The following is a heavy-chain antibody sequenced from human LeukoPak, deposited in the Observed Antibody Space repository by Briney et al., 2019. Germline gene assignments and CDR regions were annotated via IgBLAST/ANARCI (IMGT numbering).Heavy chain of an antibody. D-gene: IGHD6-19*01. V-gene: IGHV4-30-4*01. J-gene: IGHJ4*02. CDR3: ARGGGYSSGWPYDY. CDR2: IYYTGST. CDR1: GASISSGDYF. Sequence: SETLSLTCTVSGASISSGDYFWSRIRQSPGKGLESIGYIYYTGSTYYNPSLKSRITISVDTSKNQFSLKLSSVTAADTAVYYCARGGGYSSGWPYDYWGQGTLVTVSS.